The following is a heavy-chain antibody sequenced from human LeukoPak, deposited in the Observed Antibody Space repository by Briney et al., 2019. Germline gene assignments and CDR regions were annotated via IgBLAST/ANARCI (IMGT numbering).Heavy chain of an antibody. CDR2: IRFDGNDK. J-gene: IGHJ4*02. Sequence: SGGSLRLSCAASGFTFGTYGMHWVRQTPGKGLEWVAFIRFDGNDKYYADSVKGRFTISRDNSNNMLDLQLNSLRPEDTGVYYCARPVYYLTQWTPWDCWGLGTLVTVSS. V-gene: IGHV3-30*19. D-gene: IGHD2/OR15-2a*01. CDR3: ARPVYYLTQWTPWDC. CDR1: GFTFGTYG.